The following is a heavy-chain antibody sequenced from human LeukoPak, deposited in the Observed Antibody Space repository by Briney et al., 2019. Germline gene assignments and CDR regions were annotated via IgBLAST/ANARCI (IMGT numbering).Heavy chain of an antibody. Sequence: SETLSLTCAVSGYFISSGYYWDWIRQPPGKGLEWIGSIYHSGSTYYNPSLKSPVTISVDTSKNQFSLRLSSVTAADTAVYYCARDIERGTLDYWGQGTLVTVSS. CDR1: GYFISSGYY. CDR3: ARDIERGTLDY. CDR2: IYHSGST. D-gene: IGHD1-1*01. V-gene: IGHV4-38-2*02. J-gene: IGHJ4*02.